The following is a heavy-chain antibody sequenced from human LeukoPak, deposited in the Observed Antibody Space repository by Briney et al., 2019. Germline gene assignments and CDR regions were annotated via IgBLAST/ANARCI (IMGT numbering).Heavy chain of an antibody. J-gene: IGHJ4*02. Sequence: GGSLRLSCAASGLTFSSHWMHWVRQAPGKGLEWVAVISYDGSNKYYADSVKGRFTISRDNSKNTLYLQMNSLRAEDTAVYYCAKDKRTGSYYYDYWGQGTLVTVSS. CDR3: AKDKRTGSYYYDY. D-gene: IGHD1-26*01. CDR2: ISYDGSNK. CDR1: GLTFSSHW. V-gene: IGHV3-30*18.